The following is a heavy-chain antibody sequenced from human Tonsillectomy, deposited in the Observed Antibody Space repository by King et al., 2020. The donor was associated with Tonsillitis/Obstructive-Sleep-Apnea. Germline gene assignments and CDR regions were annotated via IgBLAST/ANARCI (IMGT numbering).Heavy chain of an antibody. D-gene: IGHD2-15*01. V-gene: IGHV4-61*01. CDR3: ARDRDCSGGSCPVWVDAFDI. CDR1: GGSVSSGSYY. J-gene: IGHJ3*02. CDR2: IYYSGST. Sequence: VPLQESGPGLVKPSETLSLTCTVSGGSVSSGSYYWSWIRQPPGKGLEWIGYIYYSGSTNYNPSLKSRVTISVDTSKNQFSLKLSSVTAADTAVYYCARDRDCSGGSCPVWVDAFDIWGQGTMVTVSS.